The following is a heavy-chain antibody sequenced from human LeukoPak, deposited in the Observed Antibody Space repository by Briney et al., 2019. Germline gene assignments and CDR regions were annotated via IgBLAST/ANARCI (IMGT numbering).Heavy chain of an antibody. CDR2: IYYSGST. J-gene: IGHJ6*03. CDR1: GGSISSSSYY. V-gene: IGHV4-39*07. CDR3: ARGLHDYSFGYYYYMDV. D-gene: IGHD4-11*01. Sequence: SETLSLTCTVSGGSISSSSYYWGWIRQPPGKGLEWIGSIYYSGSTYYNPSLKSRVTMSVDTSKNQFSLKLSSVTAADTAVYYCARGLHDYSFGYYYYMDVWGKGTTVTISS.